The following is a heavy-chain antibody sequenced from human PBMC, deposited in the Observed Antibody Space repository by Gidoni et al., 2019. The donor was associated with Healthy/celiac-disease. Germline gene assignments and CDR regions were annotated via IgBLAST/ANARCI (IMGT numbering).Heavy chain of an antibody. J-gene: IGHJ4*02. Sequence: QVQRVESGGGVVQPGRSLRLAGAASGVTFRSYAMHWVRQAPGKGLEGLPVISYAGTTNYYAAAVKGRFTISRDNSKNTLYLQMNSLSADDTAVYYCARDDSLVRLGVLSFAGSFDYWGQGTLVTVSS. CDR1: GVTFRSYA. CDR2: ISYAGTTN. CDR3: ARDDSLVRLGVLSFAGSFDY. D-gene: IGHD3-16*02. V-gene: IGHV3-30-3*01.